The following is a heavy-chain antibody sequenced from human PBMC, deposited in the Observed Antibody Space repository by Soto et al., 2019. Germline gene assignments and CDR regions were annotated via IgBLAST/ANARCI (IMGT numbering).Heavy chain of an antibody. J-gene: IGHJ5*02. CDR3: ARDGDPGYSFWSGPLGGGRFDP. Sequence: QVQLVQSGAEVKEPGSSVNVSCKTSGGTFGNTAVTWVRQVPGQGLEWIGGIVPLFGTANYAQKFRGRVMITAAESTSTPYMNLSSLRSDDTAIYYCARDGDPGYSFWSGPLGGGRFDPWGQGTLVTVSS. CDR1: GGTFGNTA. V-gene: IGHV1-69*12. CDR2: IVPLFGTA. D-gene: IGHD3-3*01.